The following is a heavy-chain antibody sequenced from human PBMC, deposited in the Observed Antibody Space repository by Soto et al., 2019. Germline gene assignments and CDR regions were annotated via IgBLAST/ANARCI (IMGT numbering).Heavy chain of an antibody. J-gene: IGHJ4*02. CDR1: GFSFRDDF. Sequence: QVQLVESGGGLVKPGGSLRLSCAASGFSFRDDFMTWIRQAPGRGLEWVSYISGSGSPIYYADSVKGRFTVSRDNAKKLLYLQMVSLRVEDTAVYYCARGACSGYDCYFDYWGQGTLVTVSS. V-gene: IGHV3-11*01. CDR2: ISGSGSPI. D-gene: IGHD5-12*01. CDR3: ARGACSGYDCYFDY.